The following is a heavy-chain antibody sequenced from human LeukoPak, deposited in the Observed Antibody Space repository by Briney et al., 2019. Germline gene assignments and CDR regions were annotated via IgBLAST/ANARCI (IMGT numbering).Heavy chain of an antibody. D-gene: IGHD3-10*01. V-gene: IGHV4-34*01. J-gene: IGHJ4*02. CDR3: ARRSYDSWSYYLGWYCDY. CDR2: INHSGST. CDR1: GGSFIDYH. Sequence: SETLSLTCAVYGGSFIDYHWNWIRQPPGKGLEWIGEINHSGSTNYNPSLKRRVTISVHTTKYQLSVKLTSVNAADTAVYYCARRSYDSWSYYLGWYCDYWGQGTLVTVSS.